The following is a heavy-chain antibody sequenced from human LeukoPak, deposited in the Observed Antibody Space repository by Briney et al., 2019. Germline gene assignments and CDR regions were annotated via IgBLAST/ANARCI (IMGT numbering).Heavy chain of an antibody. Sequence: SVKVSCKASGGTFSSYAISWVRQAPGQGLEWMGGIIPIFGTANYAQKFQGRVTITADKSTSTAYMELSSLRSEDTAVYYCARGVRYCSGGSCYSALPRYYYYYYMDVWGKGTTVTVSS. CDR3: ARGVRYCSGGSCYSALPRYYYYYYMDV. D-gene: IGHD2-15*01. V-gene: IGHV1-69*06. CDR2: IIPIFGTA. CDR1: GGTFSSYA. J-gene: IGHJ6*03.